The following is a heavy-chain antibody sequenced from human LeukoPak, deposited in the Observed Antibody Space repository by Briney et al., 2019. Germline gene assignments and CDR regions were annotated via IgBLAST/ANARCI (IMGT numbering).Heavy chain of an antibody. CDR1: GGSITSDSYY. Sequence: PSETLSLTCTVSGGSITSDSYYWVWVPQPPGKGLEWTGSIKYGGTTFYSSSLQSRITLSMDASKNQFSLRLTSVTAADTAVYYCARLGTYSGNLFDNCGQGSLVTVSS. D-gene: IGHD5-12*01. CDR2: IKYGGTT. CDR3: ARLGTYSGNLFDN. V-gene: IGHV4-39*01. J-gene: IGHJ4*02.